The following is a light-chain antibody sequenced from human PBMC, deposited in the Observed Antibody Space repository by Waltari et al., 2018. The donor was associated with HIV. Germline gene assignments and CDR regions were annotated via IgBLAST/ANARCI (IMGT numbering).Light chain of an antibody. CDR3: QSADSRGVHKF. J-gene: IGLJ2*01. CDR1: MLSAQP. V-gene: IGLV3-25*03. Sequence: SHALTQAPSVSVSPGQTARITCSGEMLSAQPRSLYQQRPGQAPVLLIYRDKERSPGIPPRFSGSSSGTSITLTISGVQAEDEADYYCQSADSRGVHKFFGGGTKLTVL. CDR2: RDK.